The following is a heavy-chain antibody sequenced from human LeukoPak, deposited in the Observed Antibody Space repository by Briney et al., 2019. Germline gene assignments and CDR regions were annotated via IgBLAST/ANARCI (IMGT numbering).Heavy chain of an antibody. Sequence: GASVKVSCKASGYTFTGYYMHWVRQAPGQGLEWMGWISAYNGNTNYAQKLQGRVTMTTDTSTSTAYMELRSLRSDDTAVYYCARVGWGSWFDPWGQGTLVTVSS. CDR1: GYTFTGYY. D-gene: IGHD6-19*01. J-gene: IGHJ5*02. CDR2: ISAYNGNT. V-gene: IGHV1-18*04. CDR3: ARVGWGSWFDP.